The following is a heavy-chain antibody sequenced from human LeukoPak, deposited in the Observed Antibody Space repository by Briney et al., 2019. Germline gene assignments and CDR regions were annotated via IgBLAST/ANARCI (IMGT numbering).Heavy chain of an antibody. CDR2: ISGSGGST. Sequence: PGGSLRLSCAASGFTFSSYAMSWVRQAPGKGLEWVSAISGSGGSTYYADSVKGRFTISRDNSKNTLYLQMNSLRAEDTAVYYCAKAEGSHGGVPAAHLVYWGQGTLVTVSS. J-gene: IGHJ4*02. V-gene: IGHV3-23*01. D-gene: IGHD2-2*01. CDR1: GFTFSSYA. CDR3: AKAEGSHGGVPAAHLVY.